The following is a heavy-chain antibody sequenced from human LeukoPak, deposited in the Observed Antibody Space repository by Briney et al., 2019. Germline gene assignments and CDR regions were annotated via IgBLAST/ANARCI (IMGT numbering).Heavy chain of an antibody. D-gene: IGHD2-15*01. CDR2: ISYSGST. CDR3: ARRSPGYCSGGTCYSVIDY. J-gene: IGHJ4*02. V-gene: IGHV4-59*08. CDR1: GGSISNYY. Sequence: SETLSLTCTVSGGSISNYYWSWIRQPPGKGLEWIAYISYSGSTNYNPSLKSRVTISVDTSKNQFSLKLSPVTAADTAVYYCARRSPGYCSGGTCYSVIDYWGQGTLVTVSS.